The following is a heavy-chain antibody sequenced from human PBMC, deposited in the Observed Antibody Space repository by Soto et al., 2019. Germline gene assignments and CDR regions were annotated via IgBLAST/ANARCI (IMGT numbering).Heavy chain of an antibody. CDR1: GYTFTGYY. D-gene: IGHD3-9*01. V-gene: IGHV1-2*02. CDR3: ARDNHYDILTGYYYRGMDV. J-gene: IGHJ6*02. CDR2: INPNSGGT. Sequence: ASVKVSCKASGYTFTGYYMHWVRQAPGQGLEWMGWINPNSGGTNYAQKFQGRVTMTRDTSISTAYMELSRLRSDDTTVYYCARDNHYDILTGYYYRGMDVWGQGTTVTVSS.